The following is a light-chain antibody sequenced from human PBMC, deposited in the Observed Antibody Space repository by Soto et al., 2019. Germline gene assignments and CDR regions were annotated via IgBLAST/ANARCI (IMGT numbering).Light chain of an antibody. CDR2: DVS. J-gene: IGLJ1*01. V-gene: IGLV2-14*01. CDR1: SSDVGGYNY. Sequence: QSALTQPASVSGSPGQSITISCTGTSSDVGGYNYVSWYQQHPGKAPKLMIYDVSNRPSGVSNRFSGSKSGNTASLTISGLQAEDEADYYCNSYTSCSTLVVFGTGTKLTVL. CDR3: NSYTSCSTLVV.